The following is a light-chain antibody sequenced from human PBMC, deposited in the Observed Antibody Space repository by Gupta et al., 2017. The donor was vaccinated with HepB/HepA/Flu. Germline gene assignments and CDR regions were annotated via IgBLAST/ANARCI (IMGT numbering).Light chain of an antibody. CDR1: QSVSSN. Sequence: EIVMTQSPATLSVSPGERATLSCRASQSVSSNLVWYQQKPGQAPRLLIYGAATMATGIPARFSGSGSGTEFTLTISGLQSEDFAVYYLQQYNNWRTFGQGTKVEIK. V-gene: IGKV3-15*01. CDR3: QQYNNWRT. CDR2: GAA. J-gene: IGKJ1*01.